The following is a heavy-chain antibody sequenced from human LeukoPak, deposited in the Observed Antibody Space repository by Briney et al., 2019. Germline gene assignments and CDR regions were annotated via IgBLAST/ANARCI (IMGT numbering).Heavy chain of an antibody. J-gene: IGHJ6*02. CDR3: ASLYYYDSSGYGYYYYGMDV. Sequence: SETLSLTCTVSGGSISSSSYYWGWIRQPPGKGLEWIGSIYYSGSTYYNPSLKSRVTISVDTSKNQFSLKLSSVTAADTAVYYCASLYYYDSSGYGYYYYGMDVWGQGTTVTVSS. D-gene: IGHD3-22*01. CDR1: GGSISSSSYY. V-gene: IGHV4-39*07. CDR2: IYYSGST.